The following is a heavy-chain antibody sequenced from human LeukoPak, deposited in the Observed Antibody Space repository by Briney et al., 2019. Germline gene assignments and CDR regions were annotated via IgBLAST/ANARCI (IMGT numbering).Heavy chain of an antibody. CDR2: ISAYNGNT. CDR3: ARVGSSTSWDEYNWFDP. CDR1: GYTFTSYG. V-gene: IGHV1-18*01. D-gene: IGHD2-2*01. J-gene: IGHJ5*02. Sequence: ASVKVSCKASGYTFTSYGISWVRRAPGQGLEWMGWISAYNGNTNYAQKLQGRVTMTTDTSTSTAYMELRSLRSDDTAVYYCARVGSSTSWDEYNWFDPWGQGTLVTVSS.